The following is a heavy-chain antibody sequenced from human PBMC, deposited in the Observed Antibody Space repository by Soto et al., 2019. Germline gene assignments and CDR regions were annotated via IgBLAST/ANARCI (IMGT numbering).Heavy chain of an antibody. D-gene: IGHD3-22*01. CDR1: GFTFSYYY. V-gene: IGHV3-11*06. J-gene: IGHJ5*02. Sequence: PERSLRLSCAASGFTFSYYYMRWIRHAPGHGSEWVSYISSRSSYTTHADSVKGRFTIPTDNAKNSLYLQMNSLRAEDTAVYYCARGQYYYDSSGYYYLDPWGQGTLVTVSS. CDR2: ISSRSSYT. CDR3: ARGQYYYDSSGYYYLDP.